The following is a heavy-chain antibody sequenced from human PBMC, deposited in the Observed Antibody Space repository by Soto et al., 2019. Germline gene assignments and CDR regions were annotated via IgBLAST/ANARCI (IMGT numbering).Heavy chain of an antibody. D-gene: IGHD6-13*01. CDR1: GFTFSTYD. V-gene: IGHV3-23*01. Sequence: EVQLLESGGGLVQPGGSLRLSCAASGFTFSTYDMNWVRQAPGKGLEWVSLIISSGGSTYYADSVKGRFTISRDNSKNTLYLQMNSLRADDTAVYYCAKAEGSSYGTEYSQHWGQGTLVTVSS. CDR2: IISSGGST. J-gene: IGHJ1*01. CDR3: AKAEGSSYGTEYSQH.